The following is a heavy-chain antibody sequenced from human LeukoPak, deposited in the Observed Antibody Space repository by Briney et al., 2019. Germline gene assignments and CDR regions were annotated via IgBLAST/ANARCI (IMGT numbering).Heavy chain of an antibody. V-gene: IGHV3-30*04. Sequence: GRSLRLSCAASGFTFSSYAMHWVRQAPGKGLEWVAVISYDGSNKYYADSVKGRFTISRDNSKNTLYLQMNSLRAEDTAVYYCARDWVYGMDVWGQGTTVTVSS. CDR1: GFTFSSYA. J-gene: IGHJ6*02. CDR2: ISYDGSNK. CDR3: ARDWVYGMDV. D-gene: IGHD3-16*01.